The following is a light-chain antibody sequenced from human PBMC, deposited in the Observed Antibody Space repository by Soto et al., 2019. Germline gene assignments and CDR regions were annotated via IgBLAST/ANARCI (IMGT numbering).Light chain of an antibody. CDR1: QTVSSGH. J-gene: IGKJ2*01. CDR3: QQYVSSPYT. Sequence: EVVLTQSPATLSLSPGERATLSCRASQTVSSGHVDWYQQKPGQAPRLLISGGTSRATGIPDRFSGSGSGTDFTLTVSRLEPEDFAMYYCQQYVSSPYTFGQGTKLEIK. V-gene: IGKV3-20*01. CDR2: GGT.